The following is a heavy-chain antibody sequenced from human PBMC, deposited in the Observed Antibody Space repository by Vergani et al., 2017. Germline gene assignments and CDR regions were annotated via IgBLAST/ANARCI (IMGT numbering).Heavy chain of an antibody. D-gene: IGHD6-13*01. CDR1: GFTFGDYA. J-gene: IGHJ6*02. V-gene: IGHV3-49*03. CDR2: IRSKAYGGTT. Sequence: EVQLVESGGGLVQPGRSLRLSCTASGFTFGDYAMSWFRQAPGKGLEWVGFIRSKAYGGTTEYAASVKGRFTISRDNAKNSLYLQMNSLRAEDTAVYYCARDQRYSSISYYCGMDVWGQGTTVTVSS. CDR3: ARDQRYSSISYYCGMDV.